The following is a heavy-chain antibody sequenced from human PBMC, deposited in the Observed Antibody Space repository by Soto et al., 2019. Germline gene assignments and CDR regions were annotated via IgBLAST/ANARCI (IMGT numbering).Heavy chain of an antibody. CDR3: AKYYYGSGSIRAFDI. CDR2: IVGSGDNT. V-gene: IGHV3-23*01. CDR1: GFTFSSYA. Sequence: PGGSLRLSCAASGFTFSSYAMSWVRQAPGERLEWVSSIVGSGDNTYYADTVKGRFTIYRDNSKTTLYLQMNSLRAEDTAVYYCAKYYYGSGSIRAFDIWGQGTMVTVSS. J-gene: IGHJ3*02. D-gene: IGHD3-10*01.